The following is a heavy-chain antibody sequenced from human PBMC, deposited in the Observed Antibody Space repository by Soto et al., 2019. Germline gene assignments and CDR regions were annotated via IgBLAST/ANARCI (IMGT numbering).Heavy chain of an antibody. Sequence: GGSLRLSCAASGFTFSSYWMHWVRQAPGKGLVWVSRINSDGSSTSYADSVKGRFTISRDNAKNTLYLQMNSLRAEDTAVYYCAGVGMKNDFWSGYRGYYYYYMDVWGKGTTVTVSS. V-gene: IGHV3-74*01. CDR1: GFTFSSYW. CDR2: INSDGSST. CDR3: AGVGMKNDFWSGYRGYYYYYMDV. J-gene: IGHJ6*03. D-gene: IGHD3-3*01.